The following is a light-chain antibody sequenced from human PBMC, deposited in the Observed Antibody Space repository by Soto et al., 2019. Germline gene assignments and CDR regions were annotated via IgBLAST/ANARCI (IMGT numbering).Light chain of an antibody. CDR1: RSNIGNNY. J-gene: IGLJ3*02. Sequence: QSVLTQPPSVSAAPGQKVTVSCSGSRSNIGNNYVSWYQHLPGTAPKLLIYDNDKRPSGIPDRFSASKSGTSATLGITGLQTGDEADYYCEAWDSSLSAGVFXGGTKVTVL. CDR2: DND. CDR3: EAWDSSLSAGV. V-gene: IGLV1-51*01.